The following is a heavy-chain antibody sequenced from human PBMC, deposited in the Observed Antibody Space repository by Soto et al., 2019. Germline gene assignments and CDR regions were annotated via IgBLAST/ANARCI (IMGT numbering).Heavy chain of an antibody. Sequence: SQTLSLTCAISVDSVSSNSAAWNWIRQCPSRGLEWLGRTYYRSKWYRDYAVSVKSRITINPDTSNNQFSLQLNSVTPEDTAIYYCAASTSGIYSDFDYWGQGTLVTVSS. CDR3: AASTSGIYSDFDY. V-gene: IGHV6-1*01. CDR2: TYYRSKWYR. CDR1: VDSVSSNSAA. J-gene: IGHJ4*02. D-gene: IGHD1-26*01.